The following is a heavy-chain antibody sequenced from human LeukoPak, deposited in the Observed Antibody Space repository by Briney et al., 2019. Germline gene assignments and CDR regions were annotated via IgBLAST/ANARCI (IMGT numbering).Heavy chain of an antibody. CDR3: ARVRDDILTGYYNPPDY. D-gene: IGHD3-9*01. Sequence: ASVKVSCKASGHTFTSYYMHWVRQAPGQGLEWMGIINPSGGSTSYAQKFQGRVTMTRDTSTSTVYMELSSLRSEDTAVYYCARVRDDILTGYYNPPDYWGQGTLVTVSS. CDR2: INPSGGST. CDR1: GHTFTSYY. J-gene: IGHJ4*02. V-gene: IGHV1-46*01.